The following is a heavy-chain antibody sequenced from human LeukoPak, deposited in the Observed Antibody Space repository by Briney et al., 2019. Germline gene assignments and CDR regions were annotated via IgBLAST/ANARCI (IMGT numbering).Heavy chain of an antibody. CDR3: ARGLGPIDY. J-gene: IGHJ4*02. D-gene: IGHD7-27*01. V-gene: IGHV1-2*02. CDR2: INPNSGGT. CDR1: GYTFTGDY. Sequence: SLKLSCKASGYTFTGDYIHWGRQAPGQGVEWMGWINPNSGGTNYAQKLQGRVTMTRDTSISTPYMELSRLRSDDTAVYSCARGLGPIDYWGQGTVDSVRS.